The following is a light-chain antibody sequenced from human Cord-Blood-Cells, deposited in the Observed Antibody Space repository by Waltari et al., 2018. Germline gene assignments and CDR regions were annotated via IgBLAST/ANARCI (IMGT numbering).Light chain of an antibody. J-gene: IGKJ2*03. CDR1: QSVSSN. CDR3: QQYNNWPPYS. CDR2: GAS. Sequence: EIVMTQSPATLSVSPGERATLSCRASQSVSSNLAWYQQKPCQAPRPLIYGASTRATGIPARFSGSGYGTEFTLTISSLQSEDFAVYYCQQYNNWPPYSFGQGTNLEIK. V-gene: IGKV3-15*01.